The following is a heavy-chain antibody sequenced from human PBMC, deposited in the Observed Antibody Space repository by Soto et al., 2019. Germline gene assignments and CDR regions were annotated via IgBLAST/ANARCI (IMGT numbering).Heavy chain of an antibody. CDR2: IYPDDSDT. Sequence: GESLKISCNGSGYSFTIYWIGWVRQMPGKGLEWMGIIYPDDSDTRYSPSFQGQVIMSADKSITTAYLQWSSLRASDTAMYYCARQGKYNYGSNDYWGQGTLVTVSS. D-gene: IGHD5-18*01. CDR1: GYSFTIYW. V-gene: IGHV5-51*01. J-gene: IGHJ4*02. CDR3: ARQGKYNYGSNDY.